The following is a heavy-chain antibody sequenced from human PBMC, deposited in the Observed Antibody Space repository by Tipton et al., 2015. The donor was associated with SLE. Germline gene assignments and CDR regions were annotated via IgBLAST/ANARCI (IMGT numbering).Heavy chain of an antibody. V-gene: IGHV4-59*01. J-gene: IGHJ5*02. D-gene: IGHD6-6*01. CDR3: ARGGASSKWLDP. CDR2: ISYTGST. Sequence: TLSLTCSVSGGSFNMNYWTWIRQFPGQGLEWIGSISYTGSTKYSPSLKSRLTISLDTSKNQFSLKLNSVTAADTAVYYCARGGASSKWLDPWGQGTLVTVSS. CDR1: GGSFNMNY.